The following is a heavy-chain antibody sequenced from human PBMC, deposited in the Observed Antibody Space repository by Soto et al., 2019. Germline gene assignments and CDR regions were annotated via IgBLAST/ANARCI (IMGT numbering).Heavy chain of an antibody. CDR1: GFTFSSYA. Sequence: PGGSLRLSCAASGFTFSSYATNWVRQGPGKGLEWVSVISGSGGSTYYADSVKGRFTISRDNSKNTLYLQMNSLRAEDTAVYYCASRSSGWYFDYWGQGTLVTVSS. CDR3: ASRSSGWYFDY. V-gene: IGHV3-23*01. CDR2: ISGSGGST. D-gene: IGHD6-19*01. J-gene: IGHJ4*02.